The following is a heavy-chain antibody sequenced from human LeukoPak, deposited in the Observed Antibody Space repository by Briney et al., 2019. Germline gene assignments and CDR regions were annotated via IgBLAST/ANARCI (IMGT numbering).Heavy chain of an antibody. CDR3: ARDRKQWLTRGAFDI. Sequence: GGSLRLSCAASGFTFSSYWMSWVRQAPGKGLEWVANIKQDGSEKYYVDSVKGRFTISRDNSKNTLYLQMNSPRAEDTAVYYCARDRKQWLTRGAFDIWGQGTMVTVSS. CDR1: GFTFSSYW. D-gene: IGHD6-19*01. CDR2: IKQDGSEK. J-gene: IGHJ3*02. V-gene: IGHV3-7*01.